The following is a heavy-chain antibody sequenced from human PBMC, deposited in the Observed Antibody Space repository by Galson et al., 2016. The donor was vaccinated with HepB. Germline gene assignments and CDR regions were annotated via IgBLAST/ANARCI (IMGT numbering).Heavy chain of an antibody. V-gene: IGHV3-33*01. D-gene: IGHD3-10*01. CDR2: IWNDGSNK. CDR3: ARAPPASGKLLLYYYYYGVDV. Sequence: SLRLSCAASGFSFSTYGMHWVRQAPGKGLEWVAVIWNDGSNKYYADSVKGRFTISRDNSENTVYLQMNSLRTEDTAVYYCARAPPASGKLLLYYYYYGVDVWGQGTTVTVSS. CDR1: GFSFSTYG. J-gene: IGHJ6*02.